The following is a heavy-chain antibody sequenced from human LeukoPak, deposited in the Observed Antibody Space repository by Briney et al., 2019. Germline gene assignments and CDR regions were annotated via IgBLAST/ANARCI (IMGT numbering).Heavy chain of an antibody. CDR2: ISSSSSYI. CDR3: ARDKVVGPSNFDY. Sequence: GGSLRLSCAASGFTFSSYSMNWVRQAPGKGLEWVSSISSSSSYIYYADSVKGRFTISRDNAKNSLYLQMNRLRAEDTAVYYCARDKVVGPSNFDYWGQGTLVTVSS. J-gene: IGHJ4*02. V-gene: IGHV3-21*06. CDR1: GFTFSSYS. D-gene: IGHD1-26*01.